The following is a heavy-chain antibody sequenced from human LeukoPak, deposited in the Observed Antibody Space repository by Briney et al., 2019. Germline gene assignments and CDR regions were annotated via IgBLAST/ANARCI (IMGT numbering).Heavy chain of an antibody. D-gene: IGHD3-3*01. Sequence: PSETLSLTCTVSGGSISSYYWSWIRQPPGKGLEWIGYIYTSGSTNYNPSLKSRVTISVDTSKNQFSLKLSSVTAADTAVYYCVRGVTIFGVVITDAFDIWGQGTTVTVSS. V-gene: IGHV4-4*09. CDR2: IYTSGST. CDR1: GGSISSYY. CDR3: VRGVTIFGVVITDAFDI. J-gene: IGHJ3*02.